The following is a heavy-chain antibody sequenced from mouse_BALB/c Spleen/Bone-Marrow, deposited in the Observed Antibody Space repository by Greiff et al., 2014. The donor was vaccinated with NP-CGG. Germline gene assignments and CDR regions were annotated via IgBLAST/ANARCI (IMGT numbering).Heavy chain of an antibody. J-gene: IGHJ2*01. Sequence: VKLMESGSVLVRPGALVKLSCKASGYTFTSSWMHWVKQRPGQGLEWIGEIHPNSGNTNYNEKFKGKATLTVDTSSSIAYVDLSSLTSEDSAVYYCARRHSYAWYFDYWGQGTTLTVSS. CDR3: ARRHSYAWYFDY. CDR2: IHPNSGNT. V-gene: IGHV1S130*01. D-gene: IGHD1-1*01. CDR1: GYTFTSSW.